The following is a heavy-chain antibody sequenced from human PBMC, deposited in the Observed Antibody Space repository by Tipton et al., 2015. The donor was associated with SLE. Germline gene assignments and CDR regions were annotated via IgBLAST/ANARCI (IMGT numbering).Heavy chain of an antibody. CDR2: ITSSSDYI. CDR3: GTTSSDYGMDV. J-gene: IGHJ6*02. D-gene: IGHD3-22*01. Sequence: SLRLSCVASGFTFSDYTMNWVRQAPGQGLEWVSSITSSSDYIYYADSVKGRFTISRDNAKNSLYLQMNSLRAEDTAVYYCGTTSSDYGMDVWGQGTTVTVSS. CDR1: GFTFSDYT. V-gene: IGHV3-21*01.